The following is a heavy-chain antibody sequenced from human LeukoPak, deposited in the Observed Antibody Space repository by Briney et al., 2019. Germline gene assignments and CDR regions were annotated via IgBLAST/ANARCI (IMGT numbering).Heavy chain of an antibody. D-gene: IGHD1-26*01. CDR2: INEDGSRT. CDR1: GFTFSDYW. J-gene: IGHJ4*02. CDR3: ARSTSGSREL. Sequence: GGTLTLSCARSGFTFSDYWVHWVRHAPGKALMWVSRINEDGSRTDYADFVKGRFTISRDNAKNTPYLQTNSLSAEEAAMYYCARSTSGSRELWGQGTLVTVSP. V-gene: IGHV3-74*01.